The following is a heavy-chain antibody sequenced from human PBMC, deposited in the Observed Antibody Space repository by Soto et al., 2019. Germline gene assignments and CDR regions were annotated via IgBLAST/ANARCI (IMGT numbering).Heavy chain of an antibody. J-gene: IGHJ4*02. Sequence: QEQLVQSGAEVKKPGSSVKVSCKASGGLFSSYAISWVRQAPGQGLEWMGGIIPVFGTANYAQKFQGRVTITADESANTAYMELNSLRSEDTAMYYCARVGSAYVWFNEVWGQGPLDTVSS. V-gene: IGHV1-69*01. CDR1: GGLFSSYA. D-gene: IGHD3-22*01. CDR3: ARVGSAYVWFNEV. CDR2: IIPVFGTA.